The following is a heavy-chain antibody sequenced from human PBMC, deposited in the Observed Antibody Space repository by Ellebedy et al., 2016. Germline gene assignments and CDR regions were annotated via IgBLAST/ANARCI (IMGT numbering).Heavy chain of an antibody. Sequence: ASVKVSXXVSGYTLTELSMHWVRQAPGKGLEWMGGFDPEDGETIYAQKFQGRVTMTEDTSTDTAYMELSSLRSEDTAVYYCATAPSFTIFGVVYYWGQGTLVTVSS. J-gene: IGHJ4*02. CDR2: FDPEDGET. CDR1: GYTLTELS. CDR3: ATAPSFTIFGVVYY. V-gene: IGHV1-24*01. D-gene: IGHD3-3*01.